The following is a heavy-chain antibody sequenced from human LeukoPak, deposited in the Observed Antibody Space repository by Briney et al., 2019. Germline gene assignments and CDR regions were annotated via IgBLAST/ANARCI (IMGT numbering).Heavy chain of an antibody. CDR2: IRYDGSNE. Sequence: DPGGSLRLSCAASGFTFSSYGMHWVRQAPGKGLEWVAFIRYDGSNEYYADSVKGRFTISRDNSKNTLYLQMNSLRAEDTAVYYCAKTDSRGRLGSSLTRRGDYWGQGTLVTVSS. V-gene: IGHV3-30*02. CDR3: AKTDSRGRLGSSLTRRGDY. CDR1: GFTFSSYG. J-gene: IGHJ4*02. D-gene: IGHD6-13*01.